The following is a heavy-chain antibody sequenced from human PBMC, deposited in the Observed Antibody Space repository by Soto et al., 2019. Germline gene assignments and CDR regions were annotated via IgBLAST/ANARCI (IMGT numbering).Heavy chain of an antibody. CDR2: ISGGGGGT. D-gene: IGHD3-10*01. V-gene: IGHV3-23*01. CDR1: GFSFGSYA. Sequence: EVQLLESGGGLVQPGGSPRLPCAASGFSFGSYAMTWVRQAPGKGLEWVSVISGGGGGTSYADSVKGRFTISRDNSKNVLYLQMNSLRAEDTAVYYCAKERGLGYYGSGSYQDWGQGTLVTVSS. CDR3: AKERGLGYYGSGSYQD. J-gene: IGHJ4*02.